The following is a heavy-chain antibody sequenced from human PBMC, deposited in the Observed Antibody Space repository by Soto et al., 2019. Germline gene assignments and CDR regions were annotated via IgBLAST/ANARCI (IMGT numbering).Heavy chain of an antibody. Sequence: GESLRLSCAASGFTFSSYAMSWVRQAPGKELEWVSAISGSGGSTYYADSVKGRSTISRDNSKNTLYLQMNSLRAEDTAVYYCAKTVDCSGGSCYSFWDSYYYYGRDVWGQGTTVTVSS. CDR1: GFTFSSYA. D-gene: IGHD2-15*01. J-gene: IGHJ6*02. CDR2: ISGSGGST. CDR3: AKTVDCSGGSCYSFWDSYYYYGRDV. V-gene: IGHV3-23*01.